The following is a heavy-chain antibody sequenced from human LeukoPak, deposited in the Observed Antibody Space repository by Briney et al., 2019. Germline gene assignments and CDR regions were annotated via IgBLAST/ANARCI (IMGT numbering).Heavy chain of an antibody. Sequence: PSETLSLTCTVSGGSISSSSYYWGWIRQSPGKGLEWIGGVYYSGSTYYNPSLESRVTISADTSKNQFSLKLTSVTAADTAVFYCARRVRGRDNRYFDLWGRGTLVTVSS. CDR1: GGSISSSSYY. CDR3: ARRVRGRDNRYFDL. V-gene: IGHV4-39*01. CDR2: VYYSGST. D-gene: IGHD3-10*01. J-gene: IGHJ2*01.